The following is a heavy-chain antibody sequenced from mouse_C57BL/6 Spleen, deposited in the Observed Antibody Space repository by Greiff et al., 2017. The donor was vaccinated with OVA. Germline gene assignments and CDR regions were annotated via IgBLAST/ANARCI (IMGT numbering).Heavy chain of an antibody. CDR1: GYTFTDYE. V-gene: IGHV1-15*01. Sequence: QVQLKQSGAELVRPGASVTLSCKASGYTFTDYEMHWVKQTPVHGLEWIGAIDPETGGTAYNQKFKGKAILTADKSSSTAYMELRSLTSEDSAVYYCTRQDYYGSRYFDYWGQGTTLTVSS. CDR3: TRQDYYGSRYFDY. CDR2: IDPETGGT. D-gene: IGHD1-1*01. J-gene: IGHJ2*01.